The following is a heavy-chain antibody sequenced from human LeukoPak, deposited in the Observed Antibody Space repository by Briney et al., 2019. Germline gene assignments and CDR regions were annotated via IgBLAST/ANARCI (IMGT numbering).Heavy chain of an antibody. Sequence: SETLSLTCAVYGGSFSGYYWSWIRQPPGKGLEWIGEINHSGSTNYNPSLKSRVTISVDTSKNQFSLKLSSVTAVDTAVYYCARKCSSTSCYNYWGQGTLVTVSS. J-gene: IGHJ4*02. CDR2: INHSGST. D-gene: IGHD2-2*01. CDR1: GGSFSGYY. V-gene: IGHV4-34*01. CDR3: ARKCSSTSCYNY.